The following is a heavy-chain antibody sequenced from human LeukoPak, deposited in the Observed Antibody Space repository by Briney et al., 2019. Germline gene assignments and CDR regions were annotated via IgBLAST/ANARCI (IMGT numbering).Heavy chain of an antibody. J-gene: IGHJ4*02. CDR2: ISNNGGYT. V-gene: IGHV3-23*01. CDR1: GFTFSSSA. D-gene: IGHD2-15*01. Sequence: GGALRLSCAASGFTFSSSAMSWVRQAPGKGLEWVSAISNNGGYTYYADSVQGRFTISRDNSKSTLCLQMNSLRAEDTAVYYCAKQLGYCSDGSCYFPYWGQGTLVTVSS. CDR3: AKQLGYCSDGSCYFPY.